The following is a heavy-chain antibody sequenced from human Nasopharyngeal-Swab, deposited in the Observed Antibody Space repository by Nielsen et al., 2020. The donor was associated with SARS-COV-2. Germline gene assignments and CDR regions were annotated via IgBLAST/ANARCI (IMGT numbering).Heavy chain of an antibody. D-gene: IGHD1-7*01. CDR2: IGTDGDT. CDR3: AREGKTTRYGMDV. J-gene: IGHJ6*02. Sequence: GGSLRLSCAASGFTFSSYDMHWVRQATGKGLEWVSAIGTDGDTYYPGSVKGRFTISRENAKNSLYLQMNSLRAGDTAVYYCAREGKTTRYGMDVWGQGTTVTVSS. CDR1: GFTFSSYD. V-gene: IGHV3-13*04.